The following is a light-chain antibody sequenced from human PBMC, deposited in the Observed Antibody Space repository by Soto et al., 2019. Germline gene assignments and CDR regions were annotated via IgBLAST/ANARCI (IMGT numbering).Light chain of an antibody. Sequence: IVLTQSPGTLSLSPGERATLSCRASQSVSSSSLAWYQQKPGQAPRLLIYGASSRATGIPDRFSGSGSGTDFTLTISRLEPEDFAVYYCQQYGSSPGTFGQGTKVEIK. CDR2: GAS. V-gene: IGKV3-20*01. CDR3: QQYGSSPGT. J-gene: IGKJ1*01. CDR1: QSVSSSS.